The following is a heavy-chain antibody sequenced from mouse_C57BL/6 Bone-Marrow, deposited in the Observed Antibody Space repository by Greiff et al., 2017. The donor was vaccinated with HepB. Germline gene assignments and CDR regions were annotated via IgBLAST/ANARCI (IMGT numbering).Heavy chain of an antibody. Sequence: VQLQQSGPGLVQPSQSLSITCTVSGFSLTSYGVHWVRQSPGKGLEWLGVIWSGGSTDYNAAFISRLSISKDNSKSQVFFKMNSLQADDTAIYYCASPSITTVVDAMDYWGQGTSVTVSS. J-gene: IGHJ4*01. CDR2: IWSGGST. V-gene: IGHV2-2*01. CDR1: GFSLTSYG. CDR3: ASPSITTVVDAMDY. D-gene: IGHD1-1*01.